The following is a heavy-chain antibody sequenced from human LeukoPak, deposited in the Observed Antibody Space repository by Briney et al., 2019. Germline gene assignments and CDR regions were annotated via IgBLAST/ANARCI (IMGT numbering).Heavy chain of an antibody. CDR1: GFTFSSYS. V-gene: IGHV3-21*04. CDR3: ARDGPGGYPDAFDI. J-gene: IGHJ3*02. Sequence: GGSLRLSCAASGFTFSSYSMNWVRQAPGKGLEWVSSISSSSSYIYYADSVKGRFTISRDNAKNSLYLQMNSLRAEDTAVYYCARDGPGGYPDAFDIWGQGTMVTVSS. CDR2: ISSSSSYI. D-gene: IGHD5-12*01.